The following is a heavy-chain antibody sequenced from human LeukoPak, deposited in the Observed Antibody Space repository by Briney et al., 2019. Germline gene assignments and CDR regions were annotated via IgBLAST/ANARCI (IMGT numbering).Heavy chain of an antibody. J-gene: IGHJ4*02. V-gene: IGHV3-66*01. D-gene: IGHD6-19*01. Sequence: PGRSLRLSCVASRFTVSNNHMNWVRQAPGKGLERVSVIYNGDNTYYADSVQGRFTISKDNSKNTLYLQMNSLRPEDTAVYFCARASRWLAFDNWGQGTLVTVSS. CDR3: ARASRWLAFDN. CDR2: IYNGDNT. CDR1: RFTVSNNH.